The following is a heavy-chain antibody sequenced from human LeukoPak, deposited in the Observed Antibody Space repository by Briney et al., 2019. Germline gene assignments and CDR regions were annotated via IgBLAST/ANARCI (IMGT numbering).Heavy chain of an antibody. V-gene: IGHV1-2*04. Sequence: ASVKVSCKASGYTFTGYYMHWVRQAPGQGLEWMGWINPNSGGTNYAQKFQGWVTMTRDTSISTAYMELSRLRSDDTAVYYCARGGGVRYSSAIDAFDIWGQGTMVTASS. CDR2: INPNSGGT. D-gene: IGHD6-19*01. J-gene: IGHJ3*02. CDR3: ARGGGVRYSSAIDAFDI. CDR1: GYTFTGYY.